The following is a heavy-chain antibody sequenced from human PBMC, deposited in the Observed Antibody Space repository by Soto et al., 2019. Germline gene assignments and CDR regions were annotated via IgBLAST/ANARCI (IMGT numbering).Heavy chain of an antibody. J-gene: IGHJ5*01. D-gene: IGHD3-16*01. CDR1: GFSLSTSGVG. CDR2: IYHSGST. V-gene: IGHV4-39*07. Sequence: SGPTLVNPTQTLTLTCTFSGFSLSTSGVGVGWIRQPPGKGLEWIGEIYHSGSTNYNPSLKSRVTISVDRSKNQFSLKLRSVTAADTAVYYYATGGLGSVWFDPWCQGTLVTVPS. CDR3: ATGGLGSVWFDP.